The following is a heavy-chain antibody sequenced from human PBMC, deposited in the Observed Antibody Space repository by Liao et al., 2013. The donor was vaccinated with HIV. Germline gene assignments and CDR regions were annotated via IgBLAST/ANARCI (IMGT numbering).Heavy chain of an antibody. J-gene: IGHJ5*02. Sequence: QVQLQESGPGLVNPSETLSLTCTVSGGSISSYYWSWIRQPAGKGLEWIGRIYTSGSTNYNPSLKSRVTISVDTSKNQFSLKVTTVTAADTAVYYCARVDQYYDYWRGYENWFDPWGQGTLVTVSS. D-gene: IGHD3-3*01. CDR1: GGSISSYY. CDR2: IYTSGST. CDR3: ARVDQYYDYWRGYENWFDP. V-gene: IGHV4-4*07.